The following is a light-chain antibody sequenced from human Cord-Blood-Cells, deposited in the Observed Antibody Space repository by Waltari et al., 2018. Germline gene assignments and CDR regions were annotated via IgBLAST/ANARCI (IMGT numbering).Light chain of an antibody. CDR2: EGS. CDR1: SSASGSYKL. CDR3: CSYAGIVV. Sequence: QSALTQPASVSGSPGQSITLSCTGTSSASGSYKLVSWYKQHPDKAPKLMIYEGSKQPSVVTNRFSGSKSGNTASRTISGLQAEDEADYYCCSYAGIVVFGGGTKLTVL. J-gene: IGLJ2*01. V-gene: IGLV2-23*01.